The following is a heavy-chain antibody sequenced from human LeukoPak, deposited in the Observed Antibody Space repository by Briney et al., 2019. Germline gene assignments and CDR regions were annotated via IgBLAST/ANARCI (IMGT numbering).Heavy chain of an antibody. CDR2: IKRNSGSK. CDR3: APTNNLYYSFDY. D-gene: IGHD1-1*01. Sequence: ASVKVSCKASGYTFTGYYIHWVRQAPGQRLEWMGWIKRNSGSKNYAQKFQGRVSMTRDTSISTAYMEQSRLRSDDTAVYYCAPTNNLYYSFDYWGQGTLVTVSS. CDR1: GYTFTGYY. V-gene: IGHV1-2*02. J-gene: IGHJ4*02.